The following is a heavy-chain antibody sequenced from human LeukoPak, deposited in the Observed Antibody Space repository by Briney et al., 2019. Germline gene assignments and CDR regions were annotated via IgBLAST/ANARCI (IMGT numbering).Heavy chain of an antibody. D-gene: IGHD1-26*01. CDR1: GFSFSNYG. Sequence: GGSLRLSCAASGFSFSNYGIHWVRQAPGKGLEWVSTISASGGSTYYADSVKGRFTISRDNAKNSLYLQMNSLRAEDTAVYYCARERGSYFLDYWGQGTLVTVSS. CDR3: ARERGSYFLDY. J-gene: IGHJ4*02. V-gene: IGHV3-21*01. CDR2: ISASGGST.